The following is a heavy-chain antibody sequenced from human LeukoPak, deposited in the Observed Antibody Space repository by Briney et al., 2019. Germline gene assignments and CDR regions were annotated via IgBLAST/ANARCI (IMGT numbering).Heavy chain of an antibody. D-gene: IGHD5-12*01. CDR3: ARGGVDIVATNYYYYGMDV. V-gene: IGHV4-59*01. J-gene: IGHJ6*02. CDR1: GGSISSYY. Sequence: PSETLSLACTVSGGSISSYYWSWIRQPPGKGLEWIGYIYYSGSTNYNPSLKSRVTISVDTSKNQFSLKLSSVTAADTAVYYCARGGVDIVATNYYYYGMDVWGQGTTVTVSS. CDR2: IYYSGST.